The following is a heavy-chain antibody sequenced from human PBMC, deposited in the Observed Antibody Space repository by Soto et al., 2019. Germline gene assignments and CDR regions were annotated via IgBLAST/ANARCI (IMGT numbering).Heavy chain of an antibody. CDR1: GFTFSSYW. CDR2: IKQDGSEK. V-gene: IGHV3-7*01. D-gene: IGHD6-19*01. CDR3: ARVAYFNGWIFDY. J-gene: IGHJ4*01. Sequence: EVQLVESGGGLVQPGVSLRLSCAASGFTFSSYWMSWVRQAPGKGLEWVANIKQDGSEKYFVDSVRGRFTLSRDNAKNSLQLQMNSLRAEDTAIYFCARVAYFNGWIFDYWGQGTLVTVSS.